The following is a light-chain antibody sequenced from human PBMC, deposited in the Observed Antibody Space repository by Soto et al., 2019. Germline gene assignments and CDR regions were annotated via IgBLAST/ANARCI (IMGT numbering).Light chain of an antibody. V-gene: IGKV1-5*03. CDR3: QQYNSYTWT. J-gene: IGKJ1*01. CDR2: KAS. CDR1: QNITTW. Sequence: QRTQPPSTRSACEGDTVTITCGASQNITTWLAWYLQKPGKAPKLLIYKASTLETGAPSRFRGSGSGTEFTLTISSLQPDDFETYYCQQYNSYTWTFGQGTKVDIK.